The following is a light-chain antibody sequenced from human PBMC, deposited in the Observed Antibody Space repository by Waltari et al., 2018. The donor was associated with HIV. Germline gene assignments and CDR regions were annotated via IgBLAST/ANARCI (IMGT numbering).Light chain of an antibody. CDR1: QTIRSN. CDR2: DAS. J-gene: IGKJ5*01. V-gene: IGKV3-15*01. Sequence: EILMTQSPATLSVSPGERATLSCRASQTIRSNLPWYQQKPGQAPRLLLYDASTRATGIPARFSGSGSGTEFTLTITSLQSEDFAVYYCQQYNNWPPITFGQGTRLEIK. CDR3: QQYNNWPPIT.